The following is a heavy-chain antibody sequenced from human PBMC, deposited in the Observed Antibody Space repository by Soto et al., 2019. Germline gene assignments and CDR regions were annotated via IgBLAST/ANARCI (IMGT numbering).Heavy chain of an antibody. CDR3: AAGEYHDTSGYSSDY. CDR1: GFTFITST. Sequence: QMQLVQSGPEVKKPGTSVKVSCKVSGFTFITSTVQWVRQARGQPLEWIGWIAVGSGNTIYAQKFQERVTFTRDESTSTAYMELCSLRSEDTGVYYCAAGEYHDTSGYSSDYWGQGTLVTVSS. CDR2: IAVGSGNT. J-gene: IGHJ4*02. D-gene: IGHD3-3*01. V-gene: IGHV1-58*01.